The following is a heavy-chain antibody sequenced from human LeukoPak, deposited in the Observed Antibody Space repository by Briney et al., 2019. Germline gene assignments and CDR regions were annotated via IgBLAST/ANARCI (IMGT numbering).Heavy chain of an antibody. CDR1: GFTFSSYW. V-gene: IGHV3-74*01. CDR3: AREYCTNGVCYPFDY. D-gene: IGHD2-8*01. CDR2: INSDGSST. J-gene: IGHJ4*02. Sequence: GGSLRLSCAASGFTFSSYWMHWVRQAPGKGLVWVSRINSDGSSTSYADSVKGRFTISRDNAKNTLYLQMNSLRAEDTAVYYCAREYCTNGVCYPFDYWGQGTLVTVSS.